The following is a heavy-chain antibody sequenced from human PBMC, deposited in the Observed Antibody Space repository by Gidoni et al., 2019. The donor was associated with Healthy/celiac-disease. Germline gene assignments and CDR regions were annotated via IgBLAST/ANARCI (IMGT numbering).Heavy chain of an antibody. CDR1: GGSISSSY. CDR2: IYYSGST. V-gene: IGHV4-59*01. CDR3: ARGTVTTGRPFDS. J-gene: IGHJ4*02. D-gene: IGHD4-4*01. Sequence: QVQLQESGPGLVKPSETLSLTCTVSGGSISSSYWSWIRPPPGKGREWIGYIYYSGSTNSNPSLKVRVPISVDTSKNQFSLKLSSVTAAATAAYSCARGTVTTGRPFDSWGQGTLVTVSS.